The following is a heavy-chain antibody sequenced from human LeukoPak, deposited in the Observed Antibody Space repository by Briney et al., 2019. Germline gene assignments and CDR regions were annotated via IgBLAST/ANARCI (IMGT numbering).Heavy chain of an antibody. J-gene: IGHJ5*02. D-gene: IGHD3-16*02. CDR3: ARHSYDYVWGSYRQYNWFDP. CDR2: IYYSGST. Sequence: SETLSLTCTVSGGSISSYYWSWTRQPPGKGLEWIGYIYYSGSTNYNPSLKSRVTISVDTSKNQFSLKLSSVTAADTAVYYCARHSYDYVWGSYRQYNWFDPWGQGTLVTVSS. V-gene: IGHV4-59*08. CDR1: GGSISSYY.